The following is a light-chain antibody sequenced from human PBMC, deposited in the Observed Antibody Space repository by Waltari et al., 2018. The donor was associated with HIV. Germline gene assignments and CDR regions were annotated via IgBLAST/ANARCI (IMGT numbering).Light chain of an antibody. CDR3: QQYYSAPVT. CDR1: QSVLYSSNNNNY. V-gene: IGKV4-1*01. J-gene: IGKJ4*01. CDR2: WAS. Sequence: DIVMSQSPEYLAVSLGERATINCRSNQSVLYSSNNNNYLAWVQRKPGQPTKVIICWASNRVSVGAERFSGGGSGTDFTRTISSLQAEDVSVYYCQQYYSAPVTFGGGTKVEIK.